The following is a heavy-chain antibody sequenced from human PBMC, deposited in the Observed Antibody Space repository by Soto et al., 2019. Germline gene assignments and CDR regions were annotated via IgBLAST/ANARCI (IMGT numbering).Heavy chain of an antibody. CDR1: GLSFSSYA. D-gene: IGHD2-2*02. CDR3: AKELYVRDRSTPNWFDP. V-gene: IGHV3-23*01. Sequence: GGSLRLSCRASGLSFSSYAMRLVRQAPGKGLEWVSAISGSGGSTYYADSVKGRFTISRDNSKNTLYLQMNSLRAEDTAVYYCAKELYVRDRSTPNWFDPWGQGTPVTVSS. CDR2: ISGSGGST. J-gene: IGHJ5*02.